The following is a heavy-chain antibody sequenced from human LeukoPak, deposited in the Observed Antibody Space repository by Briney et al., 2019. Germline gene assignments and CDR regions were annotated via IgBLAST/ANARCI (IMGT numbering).Heavy chain of an antibody. Sequence: GGSLRLSCAASGFTVSSNYMSWVRQAPGKGLEWVSVIYSGGSTYYADSVKGRFTISRDNSKNTLYLQMNSLRAEDTAVYYCAKAQPPAPIEYYYCYMDVWGKGTTVTVSS. CDR2: IYSGGST. CDR1: GFTVSSNY. CDR3: AKAQPPAPIEYYYCYMDV. V-gene: IGHV3-53*01. D-gene: IGHD2-2*02. J-gene: IGHJ6*03.